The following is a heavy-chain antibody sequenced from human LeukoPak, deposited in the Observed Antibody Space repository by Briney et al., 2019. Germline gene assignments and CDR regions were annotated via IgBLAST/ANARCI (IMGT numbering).Heavy chain of an antibody. J-gene: IGHJ4*02. V-gene: IGHV3-74*01. D-gene: IGHD3-10*01. Sequence: GGSLRLSCAASGFTFSSYWMHWVRRAPGKGLVWVSRINSDGSSTSYADSVKGRFTISRDNAKNTLYLQMNSLRAEDTAVYYCARGTIPWFGELLGIWGQGTLVTVSS. CDR1: GFTFSSYW. CDR3: ARGTIPWFGELLGI. CDR2: INSDGSST.